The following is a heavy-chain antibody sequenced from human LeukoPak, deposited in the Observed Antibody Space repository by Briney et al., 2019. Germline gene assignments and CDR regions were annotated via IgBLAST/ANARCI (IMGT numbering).Heavy chain of an antibody. CDR3: ARGGGYYPIDY. Sequence: GGSLRLSCTASGFTFGDYTMSWFRQPPGKGLEWVGFIRGKASGGTTDYAASVRGRFTISRDTSKNTLYLQVNSLRAEDTAVYYCARGGGYYPIDYWGQGTLVTVSS. J-gene: IGHJ4*02. CDR1: GFTFGDYT. CDR2: IRGKASGGTT. D-gene: IGHD2-15*01. V-gene: IGHV3-49*03.